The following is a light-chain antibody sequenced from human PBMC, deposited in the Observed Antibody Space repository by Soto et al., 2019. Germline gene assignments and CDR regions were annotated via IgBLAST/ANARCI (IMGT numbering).Light chain of an antibody. CDR1: QSVSSSY. V-gene: IGKV3-20*01. J-gene: IGKJ2*01. CDR2: GAS. Sequence: EIVLTQSPGTLSLSPGERATLSCRASQSVSSSYLAWYQHKPGQAPRLLIYGASSRATGIPDRFIGSGSGTDFTLTINRLEPEDFAVYDCQQYGTSVWGTFGQGTKLEIK. CDR3: QQYGTSVWGT.